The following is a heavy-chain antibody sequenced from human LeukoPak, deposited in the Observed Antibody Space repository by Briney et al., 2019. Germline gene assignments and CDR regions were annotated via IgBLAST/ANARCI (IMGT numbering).Heavy chain of an antibody. J-gene: IGHJ4*02. CDR2: INAGNGNT. CDR3: ASALVRGVIIGILGY. Sequence: ASVKVSCKASGYTFTSYAMHWVGQAPGQRLEWMGWINAGNGNTKYSQKFQGRVTITRDTSASTAYMELSSLRSEDTAVYYCASALVRGVIIGILGYWGQGTLVTVSS. CDR1: GYTFTSYA. V-gene: IGHV1-3*01. D-gene: IGHD3-10*01.